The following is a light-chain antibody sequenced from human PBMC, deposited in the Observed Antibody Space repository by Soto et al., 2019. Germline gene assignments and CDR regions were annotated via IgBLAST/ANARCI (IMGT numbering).Light chain of an antibody. J-gene: IGKJ2*01. Sequence: EVVLTQSPATLSLSPRARATLSCRASQSVGNFLAWYQQKPGQAPRLLIYDVSNRATGIPARFGGSGSGTDFTLTIRKLEPEDFATYYCQQYNSYLYTFGQGTKLEIK. V-gene: IGKV3-11*01. CDR3: QQYNSYLYT. CDR2: DVS. CDR1: QSVGNF.